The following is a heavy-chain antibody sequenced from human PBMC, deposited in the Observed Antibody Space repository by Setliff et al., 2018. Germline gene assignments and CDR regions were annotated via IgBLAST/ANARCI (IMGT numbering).Heavy chain of an antibody. CDR1: GYSISSGYI. CDR2: IGHTGSN. Sequence: LSLTCTVSGYSISSGYIWGWIRQPTGKGLEWVGNIGHTGSNNYNPSLKSRLTISRDTSKNQVSLKLNSVTATDTAVYYCARDLGHGGDSDYWGQGILVTVSS. D-gene: IGHD2-21*02. CDR3: ARDLGHGGDSDY. J-gene: IGHJ4*02. V-gene: IGHV4-38-2*02.